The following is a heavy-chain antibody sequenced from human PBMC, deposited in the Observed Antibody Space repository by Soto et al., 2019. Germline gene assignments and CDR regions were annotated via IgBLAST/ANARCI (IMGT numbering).Heavy chain of an antibody. CDR1: GFTFSSYS. V-gene: IGHV3-48*04. D-gene: IGHD3-10*01. J-gene: IGHJ4*02. Sequence: EVQLVESGGGLVQPGGSLRLSCVASGFTFSSYSMVWVRQAPGKGLEWFSYIFATSTTIYYADSVKGRFTVSRDNAQNSLFLLMNSLRAEDTAVYYCARDKAGAFDYWGQGTLVTVSS. CDR2: IFATSTTI. CDR3: ARDKAGAFDY.